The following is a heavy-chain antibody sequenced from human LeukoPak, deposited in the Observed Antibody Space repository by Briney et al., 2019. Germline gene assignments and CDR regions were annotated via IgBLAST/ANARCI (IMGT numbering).Heavy chain of an antibody. V-gene: IGHV4-38-2*01. D-gene: IGHD3-3*01. CDR1: GYSISSGYY. J-gene: IGHJ4*02. CDR3: ARSYYDFWSGYYTHYFDY. CDR2: IYHSGST. Sequence: SETLSLTCAVSGYSISSGYYWGWIRPPPGKGLEWIGSIYHSGSTYYNPSLKSRVTISVDTSKNQFSLKLSSVTAADTAVYYCARSYYDFWSGYYTHYFDYWGQGTLVTVSS.